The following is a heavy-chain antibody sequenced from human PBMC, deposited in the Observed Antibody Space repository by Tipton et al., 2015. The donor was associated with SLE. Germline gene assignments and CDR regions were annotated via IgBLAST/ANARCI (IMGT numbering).Heavy chain of an antibody. Sequence: SLRLSCAASGFTFDNSWMTWVRQAPGKGLEWVANIKPDGGETYFVDSVKGRFTISRDNAKSSLYLHMNSPRADDAGLYFCARGYTAMLNWGQGTLVTVSS. CDR1: GFTFDNSW. D-gene: IGHD5-18*01. V-gene: IGHV3-7*03. J-gene: IGHJ4*02. CDR3: ARGYTAMLN. CDR2: IKPDGGET.